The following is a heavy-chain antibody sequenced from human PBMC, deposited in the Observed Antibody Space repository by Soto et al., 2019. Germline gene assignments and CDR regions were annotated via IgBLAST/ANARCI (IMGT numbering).Heavy chain of an antibody. Sequence: EVQLLESGGGLVQTGGSLRLSCVASGFTFKNYDMRWVRQAPGKGLEWVSGISGSGAITYYADSVSGRFTISRDNSKNTLYLQLNSLRAEDTAIYYCAKDRQFRSYYESAGHYNNWGQGTLVTVSS. V-gene: IGHV3-23*01. CDR3: AKDRQFRSYYESAGHYNN. J-gene: IGHJ4*02. D-gene: IGHD3-10*01. CDR1: GFTFKNYD. CDR2: ISGSGAIT.